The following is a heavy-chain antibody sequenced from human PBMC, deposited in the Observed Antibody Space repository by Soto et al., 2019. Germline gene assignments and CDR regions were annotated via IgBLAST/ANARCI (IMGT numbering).Heavy chain of an antibody. V-gene: IGHV4-30-4*01. J-gene: IGHJ4*01. CDR2: ISYSGTT. CDR1: GGSISSGNYY. D-gene: IGHD4-17*01. Sequence: QVQLQESGPGLVKPSQTLSLTCTVSGGSISSGNYYWSWIRQLPGKGLEWIGFISYSGTTHYSASLRSRVSISVDTSKNQFSLDLSSVTAADTAVYYCATMGTPVTGLYYFDYWGQGTLVTVSS. CDR3: ATMGTPVTGLYYFDY.